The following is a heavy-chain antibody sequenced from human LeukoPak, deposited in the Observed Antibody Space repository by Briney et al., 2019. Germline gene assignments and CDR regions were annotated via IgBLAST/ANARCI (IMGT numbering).Heavy chain of an antibody. Sequence: GASVKVSCKASGYTFTSYDINWVRQSTGQGLEWMGWMNPNSGNTGYAQKFQGRVTMTRNTSISTAYMELSSLRSEDTAVYYRASSDYYYDSSGYYYMDVWGKGTTVTISS. CDR2: MNPNSGNT. V-gene: IGHV1-8*01. CDR1: GYTFTSYD. J-gene: IGHJ6*03. D-gene: IGHD3-22*01. CDR3: ASSDYYYDSSGYYYMDV.